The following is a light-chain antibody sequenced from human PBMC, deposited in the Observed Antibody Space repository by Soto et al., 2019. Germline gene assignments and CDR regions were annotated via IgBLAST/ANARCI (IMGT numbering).Light chain of an antibody. CDR2: EGI. Sequence: QTALTQPASVSGSPGQSITISCTWTSSDIGTYNLVSWYQHYPGKAPKLMIYEGIKRPSGVSNRFSGSKSGNTAFLTISGLQAEDGADYYCCSYAGSGTDNYVFGSGTKVTVL. V-gene: IGLV2-23*01. J-gene: IGLJ1*01. CDR3: CSYAGSGTDNYV. CDR1: SSDIGTYNL.